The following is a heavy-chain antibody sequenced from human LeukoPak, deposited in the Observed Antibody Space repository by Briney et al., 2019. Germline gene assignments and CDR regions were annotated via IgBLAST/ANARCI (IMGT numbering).Heavy chain of an antibody. Sequence: PGGSLRLSCAASGFTFSSYSMNWVRQAPGKGLEWVSYISDSSSTIYYADSVKGRFTISRDNAKNSLYLQMNSLRAEDTAVYYCAAELYGGNSDCCNFEIWGQGTMVTVSS. CDR3: AAELYGGNSDCCNFEI. V-gene: IGHV3-48*04. D-gene: IGHD4-23*01. CDR2: ISDSSSTI. CDR1: GFTFSSYS. J-gene: IGHJ3*02.